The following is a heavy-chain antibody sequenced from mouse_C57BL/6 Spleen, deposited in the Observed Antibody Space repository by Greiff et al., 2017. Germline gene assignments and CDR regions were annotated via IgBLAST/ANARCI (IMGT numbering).Heavy chain of an antibody. Sequence: VKLMESGAELVRPGASVTLSCKASGYTFTDYEMHWVKQTPVHGLEWIGAIDPETGGTAYNQKFKGKAILTADKSSSTAYMELRSLTSEDSAVYYCTRGYSNYDYARDYWGQGTSVTVSS. CDR1: GYTFTDYE. CDR2: IDPETGGT. J-gene: IGHJ4*01. CDR3: TRGYSNYDYARDY. V-gene: IGHV1-15*01. D-gene: IGHD2-5*01.